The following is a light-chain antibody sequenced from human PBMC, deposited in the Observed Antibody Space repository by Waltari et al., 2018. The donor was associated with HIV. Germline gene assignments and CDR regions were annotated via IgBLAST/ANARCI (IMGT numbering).Light chain of an antibody. CDR3: QQSYALPYT. Sequence: DIQMTQSPTLSVSVADSVPIDCRVSQHIGFSVNWYQCKYGRAPRLLIAATSNLPSGVPSRFSGSGFGTRFSLTITGIQPDDFAHYFCQQSYALPYTFGQGTTVEVK. CDR1: QHIGFS. CDR2: ATS. V-gene: IGKV1-39*01. J-gene: IGKJ2*01.